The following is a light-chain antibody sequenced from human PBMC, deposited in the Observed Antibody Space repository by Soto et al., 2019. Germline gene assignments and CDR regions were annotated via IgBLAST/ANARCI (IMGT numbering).Light chain of an antibody. CDR2: DAS. V-gene: IGKV1-33*01. CDR1: QDISNY. Sequence: DIQMTQSPSSLSASVGDRVTITCQASQDISNYLNWYQQKPGKAPKLLIYDASNLEIGVPSRFSGSGSGTDFTFTISSLQSEDIATYYCQQYDNLSWKFGQGTKVDIK. J-gene: IGKJ1*01. CDR3: QQYDNLSWK.